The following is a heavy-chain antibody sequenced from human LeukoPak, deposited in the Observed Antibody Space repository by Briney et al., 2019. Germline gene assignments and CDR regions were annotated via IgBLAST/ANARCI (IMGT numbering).Heavy chain of an antibody. CDR1: GYTFTSYY. V-gene: IGHV1-46*01. J-gene: IGHJ4*02. CDR2: INPSGGST. Sequence: GASVKVSCKASGYTFTSYYMHWVRQAPGQGLEWMGIINPSGGSTSYAQKFQGRVTMTRDMSTSTAYMELRSLRSDDTAVYYCARIYDFWSGYYAGSGPIDSRRDPDFDYWGQGTLVTVSS. D-gene: IGHD3-3*01. CDR3: ARIYDFWSGYYAGSGPIDSRRDPDFDY.